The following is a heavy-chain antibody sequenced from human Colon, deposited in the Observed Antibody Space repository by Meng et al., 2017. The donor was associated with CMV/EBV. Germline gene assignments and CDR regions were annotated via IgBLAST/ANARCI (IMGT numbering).Heavy chain of an antibody. Sequence: GESLKISCSASGFTFSSYGMNWVRQAPGRGLEWVASIVTTGSAVYYADSVKGRFTISRDNAKNSLYLQMNSLSADDTAVYYCARHMSEPESDPFDPWGQGILVTVSS. CDR2: IVTTGSAV. D-gene: IGHD1-26*01. J-gene: IGHJ5*02. CDR1: GFTFSSYG. V-gene: IGHV3-21*01. CDR3: ARHMSEPESDPFDP.